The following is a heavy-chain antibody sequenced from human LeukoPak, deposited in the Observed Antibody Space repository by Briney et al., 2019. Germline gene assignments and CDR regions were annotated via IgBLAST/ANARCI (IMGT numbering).Heavy chain of an antibody. Sequence: GGSLRLSCAASGFTFSSYGMHWVRQAPGKGLEWVAVIWYDGSNKYYADSVKGRFTISRGNSKNTLYLQMNSLRAEDTAVYYCARSSSSPLYFDYWGQGTLVTVSS. CDR3: ARSSSSPLYFDY. CDR1: GFTFSSYG. V-gene: IGHV3-33*01. D-gene: IGHD6-6*01. CDR2: IWYDGSNK. J-gene: IGHJ4*02.